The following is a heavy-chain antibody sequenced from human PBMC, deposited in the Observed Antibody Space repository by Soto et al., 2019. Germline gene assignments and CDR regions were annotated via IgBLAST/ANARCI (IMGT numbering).Heavy chain of an antibody. D-gene: IGHD1-26*01. CDR3: AKEGGLSGSYYISSSYYFDY. CDR1: GFTFSSHG. CDR2: ISYDGSNT. V-gene: IGHV3-30*18. Sequence: QVQLVESGGGVVQPGRSLRLSCVASGFTFSSHGMHWVRQAPGKGLEWVAIISYDGSNTYYADSVKGRFTISRDNSKNTLYLQMNSLRAEDTSVYYCAKEGGLSGSYYISSSYYFDYWGQGTLVTDSS. J-gene: IGHJ4*02.